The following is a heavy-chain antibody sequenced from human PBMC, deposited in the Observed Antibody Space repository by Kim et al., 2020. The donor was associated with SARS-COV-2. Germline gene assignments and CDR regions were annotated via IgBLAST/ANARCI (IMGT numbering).Heavy chain of an antibody. Sequence: GGSLRLSCAASGFIFSNYWMHWVRQAPGKGLLWVSRINSEGSSTSYADSVKGRFTISRDNAKNTLYLQMNSLRAEDTAVYYCAHSSSWYKGIDYWGHGTLVTVSS. CDR3: AHSSSWYKGIDY. J-gene: IGHJ4*01. CDR2: INSEGSST. V-gene: IGHV3-74*01. CDR1: GFIFSNYW. D-gene: IGHD6-13*01.